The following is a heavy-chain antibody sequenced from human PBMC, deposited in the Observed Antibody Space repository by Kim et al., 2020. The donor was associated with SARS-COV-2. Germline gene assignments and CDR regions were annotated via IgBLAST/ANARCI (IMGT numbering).Heavy chain of an antibody. CDR2: IYWDDDK. CDR1: GFSLSTSGVG. V-gene: IGHV2-5*02. J-gene: IGHJ4*02. CDR3: AHTASSSDTAMVYCFDY. D-gene: IGHD5-18*01. Sequence: SGPTLVKPTQTLTLTCTFSGFSLSTSGVGVGWIRQPPGKALEWLALIYWDDDKRYSPSLKSRLTITKDTSKNQVVLTMTNMGPVDTATYYCAHTASSSDTAMVYCFDYWGQGTLVTVSS.